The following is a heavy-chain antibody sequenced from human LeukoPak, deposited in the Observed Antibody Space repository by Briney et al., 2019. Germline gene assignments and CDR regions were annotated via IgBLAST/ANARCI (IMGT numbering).Heavy chain of an antibody. V-gene: IGHV4-61*05. Sequence: PSETLSLTCTVSGGSISSSSYYWGWIRQPPGKGLEWIGYIYYSGSTNYNPSLKSRVTISVDTSKNQFSLKLSSVTAADTAVYYCASGAYMVPNLFDYWGQGTLVTVSS. D-gene: IGHD3-10*01. CDR1: GGSISSSSYY. J-gene: IGHJ4*02. CDR3: ASGAYMVPNLFDY. CDR2: IYYSGST.